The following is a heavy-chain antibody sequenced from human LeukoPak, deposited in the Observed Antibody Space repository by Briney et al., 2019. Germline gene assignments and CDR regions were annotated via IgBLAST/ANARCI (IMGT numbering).Heavy chain of an antibody. D-gene: IGHD6-13*01. J-gene: IGHJ4*02. CDR2: IYYSGST. CDR1: GGSISSYY. V-gene: IGHV4-59*08. Sequence: ASETLSLTCTVSGGSISSYYWSWIRQPPGKGLEWIGYIYYSGSTNYNPSLKSRVTISVDTSKNQFSLKLSSVTAADTAVYYCARQGAAAGTAPFDYWGQGTLVTVSS. CDR3: ARQGAAAGTAPFDY.